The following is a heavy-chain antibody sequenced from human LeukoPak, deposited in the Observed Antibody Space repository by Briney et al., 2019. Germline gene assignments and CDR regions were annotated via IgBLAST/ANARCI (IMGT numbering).Heavy chain of an antibody. J-gene: IGHJ4*02. V-gene: IGHV3-33*01. D-gene: IGHD4-17*01. CDR2: IWYDGSKK. CDR3: ARSYALHYFDY. CDR1: GFTFSSYG. Sequence: GRSLRLSCAASGFTFSSYGMHWVRQAPGKGLEWVAVIWYDGSKKYYADSVKGRFTISRDNSKNTLYLQMDSLRAEDTAVYYCARSYALHYFDYWGQGTLVTVSS.